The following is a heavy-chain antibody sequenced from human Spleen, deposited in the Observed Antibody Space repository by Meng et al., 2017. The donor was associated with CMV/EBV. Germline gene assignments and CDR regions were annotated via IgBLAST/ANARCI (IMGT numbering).Heavy chain of an antibody. CDR3: ARDTYDFWSGYTTYYYYGMDV. Sequence: GGSLRLSCAASEFTFSNYAMSWVRQAPGRGLAWVSAITASGGSTYYADSVKGRFTVSRDNAKNTLYLQMNSLRAEDTAVYYCARDTYDFWSGYTTYYYYGMDVWGQGTTVTVSS. V-gene: IGHV3-23*01. J-gene: IGHJ6*02. CDR2: ITASGGST. CDR1: EFTFSNYA. D-gene: IGHD3-3*01.